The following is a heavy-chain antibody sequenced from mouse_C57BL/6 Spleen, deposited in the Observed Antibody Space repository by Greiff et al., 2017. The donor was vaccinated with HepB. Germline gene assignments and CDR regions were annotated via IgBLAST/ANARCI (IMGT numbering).Heavy chain of an antibody. D-gene: IGHD1-1*01. CDR1: GVTINSEWN. V-gene: IGHV3-3*01. J-gene: IGHJ1*03. CDR3: ARDRGSSPLVLDV. Sequence: EAGPSLARPAETLSRTGTVTGVTINSEWNWSGSRQFPGTKLEDSGYTFYSGITYYNPSLESRTYITRDTSKNQFSLKLSSVTTEDTATYYCARDRGSSPLVLDVWGTGTTVTVSS. CDR2: TFYSGIT.